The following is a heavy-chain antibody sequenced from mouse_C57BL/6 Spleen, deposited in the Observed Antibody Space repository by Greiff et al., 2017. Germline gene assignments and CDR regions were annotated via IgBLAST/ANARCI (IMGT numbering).Heavy chain of an antibody. CDR3: ARTYYYGSSDPFAY. CDR1: GYTFTSYW. J-gene: IGHJ3*01. V-gene: IGHV1-52*01. Sequence: QVQLQQPGAELVRPGSSVKLSCKASGYTFTSYWMHWVKQRPIQGLEWIGNIDPSDSETHYNQKFKDKATLTVDKSSSTAYMQLSSLTSEDSAVYYCARTYYYGSSDPFAYWGQGTLVTVSA. CDR2: IDPSDSET. D-gene: IGHD1-1*01.